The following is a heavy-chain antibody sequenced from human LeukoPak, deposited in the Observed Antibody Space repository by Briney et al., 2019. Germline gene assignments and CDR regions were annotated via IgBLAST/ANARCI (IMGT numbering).Heavy chain of an antibody. D-gene: IGHD3-10*01. CDR1: GFTFSSYW. V-gene: IGHV3-7*01. CDR2: IKQDGSEK. Sequence: GGSLRLSCAASGFTFSSYWMSWVRQAPGKGLEWVANIKQDGSEKYYVDSLKGRFTISRDNAKNSLYLQMNSLRAEDTAVYYCARGHPITMVRGIIIQKYYLDYWGQGTLVTVSS. CDR3: ARGHPITMVRGIIIQKYYLDY. J-gene: IGHJ4*02.